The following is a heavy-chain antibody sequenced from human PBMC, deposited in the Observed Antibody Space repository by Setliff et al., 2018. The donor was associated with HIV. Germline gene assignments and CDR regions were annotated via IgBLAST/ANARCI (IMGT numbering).Heavy chain of an antibody. V-gene: IGHV3-48*03. D-gene: IGHD6-19*01. CDR3: AREATPRHSSGWVYFDY. CDR2: ITGSGDTI. CDR1: GFTFSNYE. J-gene: IGHJ4*02. Sequence: PGGSLRLSCAASGFTFSNYEMPWVRQAPGKGPEWVSYITGSGDTIYYADSVKGRFTMSRDNAKDSVYLQMNTLRVEDTAVYYCAREATPRHSSGWVYFDYWGQGMMVTVSS.